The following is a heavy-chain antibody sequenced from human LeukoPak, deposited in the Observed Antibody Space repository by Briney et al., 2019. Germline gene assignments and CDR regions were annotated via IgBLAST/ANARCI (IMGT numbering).Heavy chain of an antibody. J-gene: IGHJ4*02. Sequence: PGGSLRFSCAASAFNFNSYSLTWVRQAPGKGLEWLAYIPASATTTFSADSVKGRFTISTDNAENSVYLQMTTLKADDTAVYYFAGEDVYRWGFDHWGRGILVTVSS. CDR2: IPASATTT. D-gene: IGHD3-16*02. CDR1: AFNFNSYS. CDR3: AGEDVYRWGFDH. V-gene: IGHV3-48*04.